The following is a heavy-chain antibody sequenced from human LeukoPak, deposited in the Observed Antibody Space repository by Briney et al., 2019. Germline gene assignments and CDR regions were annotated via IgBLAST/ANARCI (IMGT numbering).Heavy chain of an antibody. CDR1: GFTFSSYA. CDR3: AKDMEDTAILEGAFAI. V-gene: IGHV3-23*01. D-gene: IGHD5-18*01. Sequence: GGSLRLSCAASGFTFSSYAMSWVRQAPGKGLEWVSAISGSGGSTYYADSVKGRFTISRDNSKNTLYLQMNSLRAEDTAVYYCAKDMEDTAILEGAFAIWGQGTMVTVSS. CDR2: ISGSGGST. J-gene: IGHJ3*02.